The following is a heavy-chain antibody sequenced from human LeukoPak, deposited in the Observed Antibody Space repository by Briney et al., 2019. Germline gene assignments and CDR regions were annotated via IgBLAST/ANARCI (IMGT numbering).Heavy chain of an antibody. J-gene: IGHJ4*02. D-gene: IGHD5-18*01. V-gene: IGHV4-38-2*02. CDR2: IYHSGST. CDR3: ARAVQLWFVDY. CDR1: GYSISSGYY. Sequence: PSETLSLTCTVSGYSISSGYYWGWIRQPPGKGLEWIGSIYHSGSTYYNPSLKSRVTISVDTSKNQFSLKLSSVTAADTAVYYCARAVQLWFVDYWGQGTLVTVSS.